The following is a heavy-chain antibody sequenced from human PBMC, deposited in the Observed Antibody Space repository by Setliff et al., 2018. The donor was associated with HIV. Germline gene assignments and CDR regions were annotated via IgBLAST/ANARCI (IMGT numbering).Heavy chain of an antibody. V-gene: IGHV3-23*01. CDR1: GFSFDDYG. CDR2: ISGGGGST. D-gene: IGHD3-22*01. J-gene: IGHJ4*02. Sequence: LSCVASGFSFDDYGMSWVRQAPGKGLEWVSGISGGGGSTYYADSVKGRFTISRDNFKNTLYLQMNSLRAEDTAVYYCAKDRNRFYYDSSGYPDYWGQGTLVTVSS. CDR3: AKDRNRFYYDSSGYPDY.